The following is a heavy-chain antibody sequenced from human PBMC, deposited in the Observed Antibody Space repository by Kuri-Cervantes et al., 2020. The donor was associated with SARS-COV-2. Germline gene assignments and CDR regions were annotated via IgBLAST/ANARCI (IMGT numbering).Heavy chain of an antibody. Sequence: SVKVSCKASGGTFSSYAISWVRQAPGQGLEWMGGIIPIFGTANYAQKFQGRVTITADKSTSTAYMELSSLRSEDTAVYYCARGLKYQLLAPKFGLDVWGQGTTVTVSS. CDR1: GGTFSSYA. J-gene: IGHJ6*02. CDR2: IIPIFGTA. V-gene: IGHV1-69*06. D-gene: IGHD5-12*01. CDR3: ARGLKYQLLAPKFGLDV.